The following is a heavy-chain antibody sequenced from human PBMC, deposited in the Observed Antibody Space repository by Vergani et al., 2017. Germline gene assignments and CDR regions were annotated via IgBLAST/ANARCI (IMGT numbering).Heavy chain of an antibody. V-gene: IGHV3-48*03. D-gene: IGHD6-19*01. CDR2: ISSSGSTI. Sequence: EVQLVESGGGLVQPGGSLRLSCAASGFTFSSYEMNWVRQAPGKGLEWVSYISSSGSTIYYADSVKGRFTISRDNAKNSLYLQMNSLRAEDTAVYYCANTGYSSGWYGGGMDVWGQGTTVTVSS. CDR1: GFTFSSYE. J-gene: IGHJ6*02. CDR3: ANTGYSSGWYGGGMDV.